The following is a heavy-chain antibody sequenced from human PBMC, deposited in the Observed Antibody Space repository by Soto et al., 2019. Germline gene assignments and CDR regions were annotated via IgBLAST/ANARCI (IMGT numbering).Heavy chain of an antibody. CDR1: GYTFTGYY. V-gene: IGHV1-2*02. CDR2: INPNSGGT. D-gene: IGHD3-22*01. J-gene: IGHJ3*02. Sequence: ASVKVSCKASGYTFTGYYMHWVRQAPGQGLEWMGWINPNSGGTNYAQKFQGRVTITADESTSTAYMELSSLRSEDTAVYYCARGWYYYDSSGYFGRNRAFDIWGQGTMVTVSS. CDR3: ARGWYYYDSSGYFGRNRAFDI.